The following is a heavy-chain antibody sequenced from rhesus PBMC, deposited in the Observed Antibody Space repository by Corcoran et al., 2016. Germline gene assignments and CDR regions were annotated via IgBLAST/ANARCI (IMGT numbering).Heavy chain of an antibody. D-gene: IGHD4-23*01. CDR1: CFSISRGYG. J-gene: IGHJ4*01. Sequence: QVQLQESGPGLVKPSETLSLTCAVSCFSISRGYGLTWFRPPPGKGLEWIGYIGGKRGSTNYNPSPKSRVTISKDTSKNQLALKMSCVTAADTAVYYCARGRSGTVTAIDYWGQGVLVTVSS. CDR2: IGGKRGST. CDR3: ARGRSGTVTAIDY. V-gene: IGHV4-127*01.